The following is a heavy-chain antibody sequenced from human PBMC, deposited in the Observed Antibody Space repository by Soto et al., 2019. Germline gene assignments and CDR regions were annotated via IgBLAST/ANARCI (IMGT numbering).Heavy chain of an antibody. CDR1: GGSISSYY. J-gene: IGHJ4*02. CDR2: IYYSGST. D-gene: IGHD6-6*01. CDR3: AREQLRTYFDS. Sequence: SETLSLTCTVSGGSISSYYWSWIRQPPGKGLGWIGYIYYSGSTNYNPSLKSRVAMSVDTSKNQFSLRLSSVTAADTAVYYCAREQLRTYFDSWGQGTLVTVSS. V-gene: IGHV4-59*01.